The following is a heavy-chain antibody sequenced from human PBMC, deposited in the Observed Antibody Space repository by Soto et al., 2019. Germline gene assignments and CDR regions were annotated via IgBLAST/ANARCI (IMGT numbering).Heavy chain of an antibody. V-gene: IGHV1-69*12. D-gene: IGHD6-19*01. CDR3: AKGAVAGTPTSYYYYGMDV. Sequence: QVQLLQSGAEVKKPGSSVRVSCEASGGTSRTYSISWVRQAPGQGLEWMGEIIPIFGTINYAQKFQGRLTITADESTATVYMDLRSLRSDDTALYYCAKGAVAGTPTSYYYYGMDVWGQGTTVTVSS. CDR1: GGTSRTYS. J-gene: IGHJ6*02. CDR2: IIPIFGTI.